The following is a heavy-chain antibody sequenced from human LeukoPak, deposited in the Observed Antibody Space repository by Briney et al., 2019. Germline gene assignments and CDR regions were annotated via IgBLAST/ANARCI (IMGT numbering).Heavy chain of an antibody. Sequence: PGGSLRLSCAASGFTFSSYGMHWVRQAPGKGLEWVAVIWYDGSNKYYADSVKGRFTISRDNSKNTLYLQMNSLRAEDTAVYYCARDRPDGHSGSYFKHIDYWGQGTLVTVSS. CDR3: ARDRPDGHSGSYFKHIDY. V-gene: IGHV3-33*01. CDR1: GFTFSSYG. D-gene: IGHD1-26*01. CDR2: IWYDGSNK. J-gene: IGHJ4*02.